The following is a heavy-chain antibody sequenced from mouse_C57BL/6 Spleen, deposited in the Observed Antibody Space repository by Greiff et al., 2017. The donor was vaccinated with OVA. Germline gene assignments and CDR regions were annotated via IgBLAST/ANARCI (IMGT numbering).Heavy chain of an antibody. J-gene: IGHJ2*01. V-gene: IGHV1-82*01. D-gene: IGHD4-1*01. CDR2: IYPGDGDT. CDR3: ATNWDGY. Sequence: VQGVESGPELVKPGASVKISCKASGYAFSSSWMNWVKQRPGKGLEWIGRIYPGDGDTNYNGKFKGKATLTADKSSSTAYMQLSSLTSEDSAVYFCATNWDGYWGQGTTLTVSS. CDR1: GYAFSSSW.